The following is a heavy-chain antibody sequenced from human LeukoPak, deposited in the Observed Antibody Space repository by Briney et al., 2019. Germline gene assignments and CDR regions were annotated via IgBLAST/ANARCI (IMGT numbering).Heavy chain of an antibody. Sequence: SETLSLTCTVSVGSISTYYWGWIRRPPGKGLEWIGNIYYSGSTYYNPSLKSRVTISVDTSKNQFSLKLSSVTAADTAVYYCAREVYYGMDVWGQGTTVTVS. CDR1: VGSISTYY. J-gene: IGHJ6*02. CDR2: IYYSGST. CDR3: AREVYYGMDV. V-gene: IGHV4-39*02.